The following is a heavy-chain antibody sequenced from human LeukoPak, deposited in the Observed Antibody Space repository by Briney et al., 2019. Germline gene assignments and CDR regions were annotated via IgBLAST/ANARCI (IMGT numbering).Heavy chain of an antibody. CDR1: GYTFTSYY. J-gene: IGHJ3*02. Sequence: GASVKLSCKASGYTFTSYYMHWVRQAPGQGLEWMGIINPSGGSTSYAQKFQGRVTMTRDTSTSTVYMELSSLRSEDTAVYYCARVESWEHSGSSQDAFHIWGQGTMVTVSS. CDR3: ARVESWEHSGSSQDAFHI. D-gene: IGHD1-26*01. CDR2: INPSGGST. V-gene: IGHV1-46*01.